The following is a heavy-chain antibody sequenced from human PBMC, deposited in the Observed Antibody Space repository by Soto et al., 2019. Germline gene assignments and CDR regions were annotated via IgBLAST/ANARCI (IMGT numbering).Heavy chain of an antibody. Sequence: GASVKVSCKASGGTFSSYAISWVRQAPGQGLEWMGGIIPIFGTANYAQKFQGRVTITADESTSTAYMELSSLRSEDTAVYYCARGSASRSVVPAAIHHGVDYYYGIDVWGQGTTVTVSS. J-gene: IGHJ6*02. D-gene: IGHD2-2*02. CDR1: GGTFSSYA. CDR3: ARGSASRSVVPAAIHHGVDYYYGIDV. CDR2: IIPIFGTA. V-gene: IGHV1-69*13.